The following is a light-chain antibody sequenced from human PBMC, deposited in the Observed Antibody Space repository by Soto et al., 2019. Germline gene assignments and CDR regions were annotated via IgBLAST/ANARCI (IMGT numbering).Light chain of an antibody. Sequence: DIPMTQSPSSLSASVGDRVTITCRASQSIRSYLNWYQQKPGKAPKLLIYAASNLQSGVPLRFSGSGSGTDGTHTSSRPQPEDCATYYCQQSDSIPLTCGGGTAVESK. J-gene: IGKJ4*01. CDR1: QSIRSY. CDR2: AAS. CDR3: QQSDSIPLT. V-gene: IGKV1-39*01.